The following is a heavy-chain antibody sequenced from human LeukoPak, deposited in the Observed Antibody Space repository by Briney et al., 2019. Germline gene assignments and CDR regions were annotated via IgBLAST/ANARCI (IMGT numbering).Heavy chain of an antibody. CDR3: ATSWGPDTSAFRWGRDGMDV. V-gene: IGHV3-23*01. CDR1: GSTFNNYA. CDR2: ISKSGDHT. D-gene: IGHD3-16*01. Sequence: GGSLRLSCAVSGSTFNNYAMSWVRQAPGKGLEWVSAISKSGDHTYYAASAKGRFTIYRDNSKNTQYLQMNSLRAEDTAVYYCATSWGPDTSAFRWGRDGMDVWGQGTTVIVS. J-gene: IGHJ6*02.